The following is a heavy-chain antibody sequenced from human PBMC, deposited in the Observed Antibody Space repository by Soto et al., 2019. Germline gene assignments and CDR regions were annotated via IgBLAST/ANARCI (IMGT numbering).Heavy chain of an antibody. D-gene: IGHD2-2*02. J-gene: IGHJ6*02. CDR2: ISYDGSNK. V-gene: IGHV3-30*18. CDR1: GFTFSSYG. CDR3: AKEICSSTSCYNYGMDV. Sequence: QVQLVESGGGVVQPGRSLRLSCAASGFTFSSYGMHWVRQAPGKGLEWVAVISYDGSNKYYADSVKGRFTISRDNSKNTLYLQMNSRRAEDTAVYYCAKEICSSTSCYNYGMDVWGQGTTVTVSS.